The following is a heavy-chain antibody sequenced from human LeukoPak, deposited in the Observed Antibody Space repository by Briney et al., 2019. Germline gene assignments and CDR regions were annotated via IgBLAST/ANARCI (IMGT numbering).Heavy chain of an antibody. Sequence: ASVKVSCKASGYTFTGYYMHWVRQAPGQGLEWMGWINPNSGGTNYAQKFQGWVTMTRDTSISTAYMELSRLRSDDTAVYYCARDSGYSGYDSAFDIWGQGTMVTVSS. D-gene: IGHD5-12*01. J-gene: IGHJ3*02. CDR3: ARDSGYSGYDSAFDI. CDR2: INPNSGGT. CDR1: GYTFTGYY. V-gene: IGHV1-2*04.